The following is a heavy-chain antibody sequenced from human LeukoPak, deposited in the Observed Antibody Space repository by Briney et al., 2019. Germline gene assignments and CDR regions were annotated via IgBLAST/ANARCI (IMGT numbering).Heavy chain of an antibody. CDR2: IYSGGST. Sequence: PGGSLRLSCAASGFTVSSNYMSWVRQAPGKGLEWVSVIYSGGSTYYADSVKGRFTISRDNSKNTLYLQMNSLRAEDTAVYYCARDLRGSSSYHYYYYMDVWGKGPRSPSP. J-gene: IGHJ6*03. CDR1: GFTVSSNY. CDR3: ARDLRGSSSYHYYYYMDV. D-gene: IGHD6-6*01. V-gene: IGHV3-53*01.